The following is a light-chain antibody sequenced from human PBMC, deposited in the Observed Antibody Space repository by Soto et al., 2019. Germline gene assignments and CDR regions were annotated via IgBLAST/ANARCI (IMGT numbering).Light chain of an antibody. V-gene: IGKV3-20*01. Sequence: EIVLTQSPGSLSLSPGQRATLSCRASQSVDTTFFAWYQKKPGQAPRLLIYGASKRATGIPDRFSGSGSGQDFTLIFSRQEPEDFAVYYCQQYMSSVTFGQGTKVEIK. CDR3: QQYMSSVT. J-gene: IGKJ1*01. CDR2: GAS. CDR1: QSVDTTF.